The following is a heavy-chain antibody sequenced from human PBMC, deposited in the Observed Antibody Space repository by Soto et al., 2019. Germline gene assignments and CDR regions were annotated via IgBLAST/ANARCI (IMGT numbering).Heavy chain of an antibody. CDR1: GGSISSGDYY. CDR2: IYYSGRT. Sequence: QVQLQESGPGLVKPSQTLSLTCTVSGGSISSGDYYWSWIRQPPGKGLEWIGYIYYSGRTYYYPSLKCRFTISVDTSNTQFSLKLGSLTAANSALYYCACGSRQAFDPWGQGTLVTVSA. V-gene: IGHV4-30-4*01. J-gene: IGHJ5*02. CDR3: ACGSRQAFDP. D-gene: IGHD5-18*01.